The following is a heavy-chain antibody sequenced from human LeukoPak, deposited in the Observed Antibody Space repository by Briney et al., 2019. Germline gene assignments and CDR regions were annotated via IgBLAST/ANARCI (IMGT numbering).Heavy chain of an antibody. J-gene: IGHJ6*02. V-gene: IGHV1-69*04. D-gene: IGHD2-2*01. Sequence: EASVKVSCKASGGTFSSYAISWVRQAPGQGLEWMGRIIPILGIANYAQKFQGRVTITADKSTSTAYMELSSLRSEDTAVYYCARPLLPLSDIVVVPATYMDYYYYYGMDVWGQGTTVTVSS. CDR2: IIPILGIA. CDR1: GGTFSSYA. CDR3: ARPLLPLSDIVVVPATYMDYYYYYGMDV.